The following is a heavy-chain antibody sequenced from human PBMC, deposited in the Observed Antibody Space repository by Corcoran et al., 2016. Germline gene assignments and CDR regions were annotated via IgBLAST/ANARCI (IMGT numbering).Heavy chain of an antibody. J-gene: IGHJ6*02. Sequence: QVQLVESGGGVVQPGRSLRLSCAASGFTFSSYGMHWVRQAPGKGLEWVAVISYDGSNKYYADSVKGRFTISRDNSKNTLYLQMNSLRAEETAVYYCAKDLHGTGHYYGMDVWGQGTTVTVSS. V-gene: IGHV3-30*18. D-gene: IGHD3-10*01. CDR3: AKDLHGTGHYYGMDV. CDR2: ISYDGSNK. CDR1: GFTFSSYG.